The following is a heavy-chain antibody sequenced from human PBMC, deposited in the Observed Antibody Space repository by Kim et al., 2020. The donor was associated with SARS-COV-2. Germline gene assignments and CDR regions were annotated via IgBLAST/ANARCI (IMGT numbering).Heavy chain of an antibody. CDR3: ASLASGGYGSGWPPFDY. D-gene: IGHD6-19*01. V-gene: IGHV4-39*07. CDR1: GGSISGSSYY. J-gene: IGHJ4*02. CDR2: IYYSGTT. Sequence: SETLSLTCNVSGGSISGSSYYWGWVRQAPGKGLEWIGNIYYSGTTYYNPSLKSRVTISVDTSKNQFSLDLSSVTAADTAVYYCASLASGGYGSGWPPFDYWGQGTLVTVSS.